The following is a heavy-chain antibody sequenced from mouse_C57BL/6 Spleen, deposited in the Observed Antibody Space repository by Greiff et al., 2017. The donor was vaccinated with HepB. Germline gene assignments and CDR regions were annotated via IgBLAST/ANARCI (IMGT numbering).Heavy chain of an antibody. CDR1: GYTFTSYW. J-gene: IGHJ2*01. CDR2: INPSNGGT. Sequence: VQLQQPGTELVKPGASVKLSCKASGYTFTSYWMHWVKQRPGQGLEWIGNINPSNGGTNYNEKFKSKATLTVDKSSSTAYMQLSSLTSEDSAVYYCAGEGIYYGNDEGSFDYWGQGTTLTVSS. V-gene: IGHV1-53*01. CDR3: AGEGIYYGNDEGSFDY. D-gene: IGHD2-2*01.